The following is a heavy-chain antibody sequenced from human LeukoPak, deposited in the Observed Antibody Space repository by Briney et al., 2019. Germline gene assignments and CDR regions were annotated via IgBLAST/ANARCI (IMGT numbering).Heavy chain of an antibody. CDR3: ARDPSFTAGYFDS. J-gene: IGHJ4*02. D-gene: IGHD3-16*01. CDR1: GDSTSGYY. V-gene: IGHV4-59*01. CDR2: MYYSGTP. Sequence: SETLSLTCTVSGDSTSGYYWTWIRQPPGKRLEWIGYMYYSGTPKYNPSLKSRVTISIDATKNQVSLNLTSVTAADTAVYYCARDPSFTAGYFDSWGQGTLVTVSS.